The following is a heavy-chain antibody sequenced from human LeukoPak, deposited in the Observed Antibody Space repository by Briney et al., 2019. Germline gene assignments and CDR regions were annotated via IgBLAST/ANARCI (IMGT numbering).Heavy chain of an antibody. CDR2: IIPIFGTA. Sequence: ASVKVSCKASGGTFSSYAISWVRQAPGQGLEWMGRIIPIFGTANYAQKFQDRVIMTRDTSISTVYMELRSLRSEDTAVYFCTRGSIALPYNWFDPWGQGTRVTVSS. V-gene: IGHV1-69*05. D-gene: IGHD2-8*02. CDR3: TRGSIALPYNWFDP. J-gene: IGHJ5*02. CDR1: GGTFSSYA.